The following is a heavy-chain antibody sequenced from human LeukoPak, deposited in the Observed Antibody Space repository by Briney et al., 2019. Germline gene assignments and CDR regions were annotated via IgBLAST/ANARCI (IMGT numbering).Heavy chain of an antibody. CDR1: GFTFSSYG. D-gene: IGHD3-10*01. Sequence: GGSLRLSCAASGFTFSSYGMHWVRQAPGKGLEWVAVISYDGSNKYYADSVKGRFTISRDNSKNTLYLQMNRLRAEDTAVYYCAKDQDVILWFGSKGGMDVWGKGTTVTVSS. J-gene: IGHJ6*04. V-gene: IGHV3-30*18. CDR3: AKDQDVILWFGSKGGMDV. CDR2: ISYDGSNK.